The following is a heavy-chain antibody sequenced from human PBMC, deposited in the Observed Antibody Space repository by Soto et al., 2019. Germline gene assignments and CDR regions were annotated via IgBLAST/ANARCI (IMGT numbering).Heavy chain of an antibody. CDR2: IKSKTDGGTT. D-gene: IGHD3-22*01. CDR1: GFTFSNAW. J-gene: IGHJ6*02. Sequence: EVQLVESGGGLVKPGGSLRLSCAASGFTFSNAWMNWVRQAPGKGLEWVGRIKSKTDGGTTDYAAPVKGRFTISRDDSKNTLYLQMNSLKTEDTAVYYCTGEGIYYDSSGSDLYGMDVWGQGTTVTVSS. CDR3: TGEGIYYDSSGSDLYGMDV. V-gene: IGHV3-15*07.